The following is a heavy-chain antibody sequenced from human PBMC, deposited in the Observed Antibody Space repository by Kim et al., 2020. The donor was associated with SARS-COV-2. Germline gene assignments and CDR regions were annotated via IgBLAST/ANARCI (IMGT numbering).Heavy chain of an antibody. Sequence: NPSLKVRVTISVDTSKNQFSLKLSSVTAADTAVYYCARGWIAAAGTPFDYWGQGTLVTVSS. D-gene: IGHD6-13*01. J-gene: IGHJ4*02. CDR3: ARGWIAAAGTPFDY. V-gene: IGHV4-34*01.